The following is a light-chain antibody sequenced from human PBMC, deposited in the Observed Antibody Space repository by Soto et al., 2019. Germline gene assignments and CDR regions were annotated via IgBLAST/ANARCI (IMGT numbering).Light chain of an antibody. J-gene: IGKJ1*01. CDR3: QQYNSYS. CDR1: QSISSY. V-gene: IGKV1-39*01. CDR2: AAS. Sequence: DIQMTQSPSSLSASVGDRVTITCRASQSISSYLNWYQQKPGKAPKLLIYAASSLQSGVPSRFSGSGSGTEFTLTISSLQPDDFATYYCQQYNSYSFGQGTEVDIK.